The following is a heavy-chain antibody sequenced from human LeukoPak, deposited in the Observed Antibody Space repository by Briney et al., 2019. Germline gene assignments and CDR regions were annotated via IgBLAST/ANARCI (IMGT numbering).Heavy chain of an antibody. D-gene: IGHD4-23*01. CDR1: GFTFSSYA. CDR3: LTIVETPIDAFDI. V-gene: IGHV3-23*01. CDR2: ISGSGGST. Sequence: GGSLRLSCAASGFTFSSYAMSWVRQAPGKGLEWVSAISGSGGSTYYADSVKGRFTISRDNSKNTLYLQMNSLTAEDTAVYYCLTIVETPIDAFDIWGQGAMVTVS. J-gene: IGHJ3*02.